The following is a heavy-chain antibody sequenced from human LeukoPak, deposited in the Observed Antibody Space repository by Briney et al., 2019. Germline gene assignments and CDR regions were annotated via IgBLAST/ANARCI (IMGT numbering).Heavy chain of an antibody. J-gene: IGHJ4*02. Sequence: GGSLRLSCAASGFTVSSSYMSWVRQAPGKGLEWVSIISSAGTTYYADSVKGRFTSSRDNANNTLYLQMNSLRAEDTAVYYCARALVVTSGSLDQWGQGTLVTVSS. CDR3: ARALVVTSGSLDQ. D-gene: IGHD3-10*01. CDR1: GFTVSSSY. CDR2: ISSAGTT. V-gene: IGHV3-66*01.